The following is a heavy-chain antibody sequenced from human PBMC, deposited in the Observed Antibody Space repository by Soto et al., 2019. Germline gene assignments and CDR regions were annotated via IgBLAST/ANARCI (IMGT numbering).Heavy chain of an antibody. CDR3: ARRADSSGYYRSSWFDP. J-gene: IGHJ5*02. D-gene: IGHD3-22*01. CDR1: GGSFSGYY. CDR2: INHSGST. V-gene: IGHV4-34*01. Sequence: QVQLQQWGAGLLKPSETLSLTCAVYGGSFSGYYWSWIRQPPGKGLEWIGEINHSGSTNYNPSLTSRVTISVDTSKNQFSLKLSSVTAADTAVYYCARRADSSGYYRSSWFDPWGQGTLVTVSS.